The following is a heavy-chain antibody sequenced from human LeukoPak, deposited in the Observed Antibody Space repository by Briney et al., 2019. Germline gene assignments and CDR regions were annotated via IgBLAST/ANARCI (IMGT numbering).Heavy chain of an antibody. CDR3: ARVYYYGSGSWFVY. V-gene: IGHV1-2*02. J-gene: IGHJ4*02. CDR1: GYTFTGYY. Sequence: ASVKVSCKASGYTFTGYYMHWVRQAPGQGLEWMGWINPNSGGTNYAQKFQGRVTMTRDTSISTAYMELSRLRSDDTAVYYCARVYYYGSGSWFVYWGQGTLVTVSS. D-gene: IGHD3-10*01. CDR2: INPNSGGT.